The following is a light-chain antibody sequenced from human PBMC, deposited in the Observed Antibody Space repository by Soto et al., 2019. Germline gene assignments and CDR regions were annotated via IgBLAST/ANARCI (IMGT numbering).Light chain of an antibody. CDR3: LQDHSYPWT. CDR2: GAS. V-gene: IGKV1-6*01. Sequence: AIQLTQSPSSLSASVGDRVSITCRASQGIRNDLGWYQHKPGKAPKLLIHGASSLQSGVPSRFSGSASGTEFTLTISSLQPEDLASYYCLQDHSYPWTFGQGTKVEF. J-gene: IGKJ1*01. CDR1: QGIRND.